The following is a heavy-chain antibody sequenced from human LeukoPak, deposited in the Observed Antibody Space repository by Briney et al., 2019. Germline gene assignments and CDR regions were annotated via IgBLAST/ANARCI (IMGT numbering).Heavy chain of an antibody. CDR1: EYTFTGYY. J-gene: IGHJ4*02. V-gene: IGHV1-2*02. D-gene: IGHD6-13*01. CDR3: ARSSSSWYPTFDS. CDR2: INPNSGGT. Sequence: ASVKVSCKASEYTFTGYYMHWVRQAPGQGLEWMGWINPNSGGTNYAQKFQGRVTMTRDTSISTAYMELSSLRSDDTAVFYCARSSSSWYPTFDSWGQGTLVTVSS.